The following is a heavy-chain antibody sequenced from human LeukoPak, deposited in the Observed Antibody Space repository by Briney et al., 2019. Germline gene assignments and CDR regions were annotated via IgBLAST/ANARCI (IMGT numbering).Heavy chain of an antibody. CDR2: ISYDGSNK. D-gene: IGHD2-2*01. CDR1: GFTFSSYG. V-gene: IGHV3-30*19. CDR3: ASGYCSSTSCLHHYYYGMDV. J-gene: IGHJ6*02. Sequence: AGGSLRLSCAASGFTFSSYGMHWVRQAPGKGLEWVAVISYDGSNKYYADSVKGRFTISRDNSKNTLYLQMNSLRAEDTAAYYCASGYCSSTSCLHHYYYGMDVWGQGTTVTVSS.